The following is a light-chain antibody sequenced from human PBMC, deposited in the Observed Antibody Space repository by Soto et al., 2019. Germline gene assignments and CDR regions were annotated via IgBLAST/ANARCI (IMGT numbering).Light chain of an antibody. CDR1: SSDIGGYHY. V-gene: IGLV2-8*01. CDR2: DVI. Sequence: QSALTQPRSVSGSPGQSVTISCTGTSSDIGGYHYVSWYQQYPGKAPKLMIYDVIKRPSGVPDRFSGSKSGNTASLTVSGLQAEDEADYYCSSYGGNNNVLFGGGTKLTVL. J-gene: IGLJ2*01. CDR3: SSYGGNNNVL.